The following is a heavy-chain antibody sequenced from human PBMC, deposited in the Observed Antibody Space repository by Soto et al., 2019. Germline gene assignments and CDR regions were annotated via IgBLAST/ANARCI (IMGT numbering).Heavy chain of an antibody. V-gene: IGHV1-18*04. CDR2: INPYNANT. CDR3: ARDRVAGIWGDACDI. CDR1: GYTFTNHG. Sequence: ASVKVSCKTSGYTFTNHGINWVRQAPGKGLEGMGWINPYNANTNYAQKLQGRVTMTTDTSTSTAYMDLRRLTSDDTAVYFCARDRVAGIWGDACDIWGQGTMVTVSS. D-gene: IGHD3-16*01. J-gene: IGHJ3*02.